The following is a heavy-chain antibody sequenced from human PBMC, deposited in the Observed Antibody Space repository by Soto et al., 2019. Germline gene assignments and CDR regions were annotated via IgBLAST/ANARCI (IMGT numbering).Heavy chain of an antibody. CDR3: AIKIDATTTGDY. V-gene: IGHV3-30*03. CDR1: GFTFSNYG. Sequence: QVHLVESGGGVVQPGTSLTLSCAASGFTFSNYGMHWVRQAPGKGLEWVALTSYDGSNKYYADSVKRRFTISRDNSKNTLYLQMSSLRAEDMAVYYCAIKIDATTTGDYWGQGTLVTVSS. CDR2: TSYDGSNK. D-gene: IGHD1-1*01. J-gene: IGHJ4*02.